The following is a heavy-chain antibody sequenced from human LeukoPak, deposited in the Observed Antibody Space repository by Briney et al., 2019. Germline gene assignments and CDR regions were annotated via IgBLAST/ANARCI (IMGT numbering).Heavy chain of an antibody. CDR3: ARARLSGYYYYYMDV. J-gene: IGHJ6*03. D-gene: IGHD2-8*01. CDR1: GGTFSSYA. CDR2: IIPIFGTA. Sequence: ASVKVSCKASGGTFSSYAISWVRQAPGQGLEWMGGIIPIFGTANYAQKFQGRVTITADESTSTAYMELSSLRSEDTAVCYCARARLSGYYYYYMDVWGKGTTVTVSS. V-gene: IGHV1-69*13.